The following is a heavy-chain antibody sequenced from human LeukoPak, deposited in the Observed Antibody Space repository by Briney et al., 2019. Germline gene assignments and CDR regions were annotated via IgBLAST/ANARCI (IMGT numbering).Heavy chain of an antibody. CDR1: GGSFSDYS. V-gene: IGHV4-34*01. J-gene: IGHJ5*02. CDR2: INHRGST. Sequence: PSETLSLTFAVSGGSFSDYSWNWIRQSPGKGLEWIGEINHRGSTNYNPSLKSRVTISLDTPKNHFSLKVRSVSAADTAVYFCARGSPSLPFNWFDPWGPGTLVTVSS. CDR3: ARGSPSLPFNWFDP.